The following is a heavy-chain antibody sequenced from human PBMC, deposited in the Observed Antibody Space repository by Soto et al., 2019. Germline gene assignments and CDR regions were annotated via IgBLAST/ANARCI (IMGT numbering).Heavy chain of an antibody. J-gene: IGHJ4*02. D-gene: IGHD2-2*02. V-gene: IGHV4-4*02. CDR1: GGSISSTNW. CDR3: ATLPPRIELTVLPIPT. CDR2: MYHSGST. Sequence: QVQLRQSGPGLVKPSGTLSLTCAVSGGSISSTNWWSWVRQSPGKGLEWIGEMYHSGSTNYNPSLRGRVTLSVDKSNNQVSLKIRSVTAADTAIYYCATLPPRIELTVLPIPTWGQGTLVTVSS.